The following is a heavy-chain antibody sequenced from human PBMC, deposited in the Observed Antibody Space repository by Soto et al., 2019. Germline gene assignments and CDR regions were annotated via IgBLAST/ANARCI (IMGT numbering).Heavy chain of an antibody. J-gene: IGHJ4*02. CDR2: IRSKAYGGTT. CDR1: GFTFGDYA. V-gene: IGHV3-49*03. CDR3: TRERSAYYDILTGYPDY. Sequence: PGGSLRLSCTASGFTFGDYAMSWFRQAPGKGLEWVGFIRSKAYGGTTEYAASVKGRFTISRDDSKSIAYLQMNSLKTEDTAVYYCTRERSAYYDILTGYPDYWGQGTQVTVSS. D-gene: IGHD3-9*01.